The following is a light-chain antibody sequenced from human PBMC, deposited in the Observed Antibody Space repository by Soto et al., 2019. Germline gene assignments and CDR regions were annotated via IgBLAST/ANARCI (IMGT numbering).Light chain of an antibody. CDR1: SSDVGSYNG. CDR2: EGS. J-gene: IGLJ1*01. V-gene: IGLV2-18*02. CDR3: NSYTIAGTYV. Sequence: QSVLTQPPSVSGAPGQPVTISCTGTSSDVGSYNGVSWYQQPPGTAPKLIIYEGSTRPSGVPDRFSGSKSGNSASLTISGLQAEDEADYYCNSYTIAGTYVFGTGTKVTVL.